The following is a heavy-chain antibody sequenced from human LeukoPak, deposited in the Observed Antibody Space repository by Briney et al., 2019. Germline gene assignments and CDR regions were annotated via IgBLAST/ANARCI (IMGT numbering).Heavy chain of an antibody. CDR3: ARDYFESGDAFDI. V-gene: IGHV4-38-2*02. D-gene: IGHD3-10*01. Sequence: PSETLSLTCTVSGYSISSGYYWGWIRQPPGKGLEWIGSIYHSGSTYYNPSLKSRVTISVDTSKNRFSLKLSSVTAADTAVYYCARDYFESGDAFDIWGQGTMVTVSS. CDR2: IYHSGST. J-gene: IGHJ3*02. CDR1: GYSISSGYY.